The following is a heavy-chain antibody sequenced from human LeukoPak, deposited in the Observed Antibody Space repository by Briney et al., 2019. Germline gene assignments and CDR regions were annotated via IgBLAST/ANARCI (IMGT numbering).Heavy chain of an antibody. J-gene: IGHJ4*02. D-gene: IGHD1-26*01. Sequence: PGGSLRLSCSASGFTFSSYAMHWVRQAPGKGLEYVSAISSNGGSTYYADSVKGRFTISRDNSKNILYLQMNNLGAEDTAVYYCARGRGGTYPPGIYWGQGTLVTVSS. V-gene: IGHV3-64*04. CDR2: ISSNGGST. CDR1: GFTFSSYA. CDR3: ARGRGGTYPPGIY.